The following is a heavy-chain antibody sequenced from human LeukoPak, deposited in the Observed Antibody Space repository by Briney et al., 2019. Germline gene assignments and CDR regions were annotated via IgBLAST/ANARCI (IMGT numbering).Heavy chain of an antibody. CDR3: ARDKSYGMDV. V-gene: IGHV3-7*01. Sequence: GGSLRLSCAASGLTFSRFWMTWVRQAPGKGLEWVADIKQDGSEIRSVDSVKGRFTISRDNAKSTLYLQMNSLRAEDTAVYYCARDKSYGMDVWGQGTTVTVSS. CDR2: IKQDGSEI. CDR1: GLTFSRFW. J-gene: IGHJ6*02.